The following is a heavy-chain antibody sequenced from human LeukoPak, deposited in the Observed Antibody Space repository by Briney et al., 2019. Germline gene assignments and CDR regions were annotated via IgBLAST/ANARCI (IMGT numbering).Heavy chain of an antibody. V-gene: IGHV3-21*01. J-gene: IGHJ3*02. CDR2: ISSSGSYI. CDR3: ARACSSTSCYFAFDI. CDR1: GFTFSRKT. D-gene: IGHD2-2*01. Sequence: GGSLRLSCAASGFTFSRKTMNWVRQAPGKGLEWVSSISSSGSYIYFADSVKGRFTISRDNAKNSLYLQMNSLRAEDTAVYYCARACSSTSCYFAFDIWGQGTMVTVSS.